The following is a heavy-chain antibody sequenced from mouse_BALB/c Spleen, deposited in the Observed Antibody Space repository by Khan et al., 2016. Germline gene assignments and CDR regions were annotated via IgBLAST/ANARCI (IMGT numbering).Heavy chain of an antibody. J-gene: IGHJ2*01. Sequence: VQLQASGAELARPGASVKLSCKASGYTFTNYWMQWVKQRPGQGLEWIGAIYPGDGDTRYTQKFKAKATLTADESSSTASMQLSSLASEDSAVYYCARSKIRGYFDYWGQGTTLTVSS. CDR2: IYPGDGDT. D-gene: IGHD2-4*01. CDR3: ARSKIRGYFDY. CDR1: GYTFTNYW. V-gene: IGHV1-87*01.